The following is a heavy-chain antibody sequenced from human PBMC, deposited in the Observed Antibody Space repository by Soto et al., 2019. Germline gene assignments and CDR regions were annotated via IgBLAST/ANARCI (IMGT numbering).Heavy chain of an antibody. V-gene: IGHV3-7*01. J-gene: IGHJ4*02. Sequence: HPGGSLRLSCAASGFIFRNYLMSWVRQAPGRGLEWVANIKEDGSERYYVDSVNGRFTISRDNAKNSLYLEMTRPRADDTAIYYCAREKRANGYFDYWGQGTRVTVSS. CDR2: IKEDGSER. CDR1: GFIFRNYL. D-gene: IGHD6-25*01. CDR3: AREKRANGYFDY.